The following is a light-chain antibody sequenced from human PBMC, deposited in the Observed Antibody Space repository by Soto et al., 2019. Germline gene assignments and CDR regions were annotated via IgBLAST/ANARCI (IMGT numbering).Light chain of an antibody. V-gene: IGKV1-33*01. J-gene: IGKJ5*01. CDR1: QDTATY. Sequence: DIQLTQSPSSLSASVGNRVTITCPASQDTATYSNWYQQKPGKAHNLLIYDAYKFETGVQSRFSGGGSGTEFSFNITSLQPEDVATYYCKQYDDLPITFGQGTRLEIK. CDR3: KQYDDLPIT. CDR2: DAY.